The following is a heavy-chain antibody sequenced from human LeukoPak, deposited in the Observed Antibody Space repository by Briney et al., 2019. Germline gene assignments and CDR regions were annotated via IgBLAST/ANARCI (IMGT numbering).Heavy chain of an antibody. CDR2: IIPIFGTA. CDR3: ARGDPGGYSYGYDLDY. V-gene: IGHV1-69*13. Sequence: SVKVSCKASGGSFSSYAISWVRQAPGQGLEWMGGIIPIFGTANYAQKFQGRVTITADESTSTAYMELSSLRSEDTAVYYCARGDPGGYSYGYDLDYWGQGTLVTVSS. CDR1: GGSFSSYA. D-gene: IGHD5-18*01. J-gene: IGHJ4*02.